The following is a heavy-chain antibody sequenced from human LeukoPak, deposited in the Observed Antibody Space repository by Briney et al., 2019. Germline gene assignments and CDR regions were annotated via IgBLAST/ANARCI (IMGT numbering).Heavy chain of an antibody. CDR3: ARGWIQLWLPGELGY. CDR1: GGTFSSYA. D-gene: IGHD5-18*01. CDR2: IIPIFGTA. Sequence: SVKVPCKASGGTFSSYAISWVRQAPGQGLEWMGGIIPIFGTANYAQKFQGRVTITTDESTSTAYMELSSLRSEDTAVYYCARGWIQLWLPGELGYWGQGTLVTVSS. V-gene: IGHV1-69*05. J-gene: IGHJ4*02.